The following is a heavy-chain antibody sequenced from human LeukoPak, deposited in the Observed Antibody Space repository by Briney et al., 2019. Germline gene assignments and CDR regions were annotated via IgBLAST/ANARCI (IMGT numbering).Heavy chain of an antibody. CDR1: GXTLSSYY. CDR2: INTDGSSR. V-gene: IGHV3-74*01. D-gene: IGHD6-6*01. J-gene: IGHJ4*02. Sequence: PGESLRLSWAASGXTLSSYYVHWVRQAPGKGRVWVSRINTDGSSRAYADSVNGRFTISRDNAKNTLYLQMNSLRAEDTAVYFCARVGGSSDFDYWGQGTLVTVSS. CDR3: ARVGGSSDFDY.